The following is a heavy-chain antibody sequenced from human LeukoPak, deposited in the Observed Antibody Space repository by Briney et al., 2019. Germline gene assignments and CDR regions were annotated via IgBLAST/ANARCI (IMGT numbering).Heavy chain of an antibody. Sequence: GGSLRLSCAASGFTFNNDWMNWVRQAPGKGLEWVGRIKSKIDGGATDYAAPVKGRFTISRDDSKNTLYLQMNSLKTEDTAVYYCTTGGNVSVAGTRAFDLWGQGTMVTVSS. J-gene: IGHJ3*01. CDR3: TTGGNVSVAGTRAFDL. CDR1: GFTFNNDW. V-gene: IGHV3-15*07. D-gene: IGHD6-19*01. CDR2: IKSKIDGGAT.